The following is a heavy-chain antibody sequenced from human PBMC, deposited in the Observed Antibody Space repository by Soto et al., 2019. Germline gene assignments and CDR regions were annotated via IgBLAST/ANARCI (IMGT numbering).Heavy chain of an antibody. J-gene: IGHJ4*02. Sequence: SETLSLTCAVSGVSISSGNWWTWVRQSPQRGLEYIGEIFHDGTANYYPSFERRVAISVDTSKNQFSLKLTSVTAADTAIYFCAKLVCDNRLNYMYFDFWGQGTLVTVSS. V-gene: IGHV4-4*02. CDR1: GVSISSGNW. CDR3: AKLVCDNRLNYMYFDF. D-gene: IGHD3-10*01. CDR2: IFHDGTA.